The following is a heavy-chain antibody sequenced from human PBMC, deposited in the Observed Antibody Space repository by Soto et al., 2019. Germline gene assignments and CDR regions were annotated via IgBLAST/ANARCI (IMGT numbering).Heavy chain of an antibody. CDR1: GYTFTSYG. D-gene: IGHD3-22*01. Sequence: ASVKVSCKASGYTFTSYGISWVRQAPGQGLEWMGWISAYNGNTNYAQKLQGRVTMTTDTSTSTAYMELRSLRSDDTVVYYCARTYYDSSGYSPDFDYWGQGTLVTVSS. CDR2: ISAYNGNT. V-gene: IGHV1-18*01. CDR3: ARTYYDSSGYSPDFDY. J-gene: IGHJ4*02.